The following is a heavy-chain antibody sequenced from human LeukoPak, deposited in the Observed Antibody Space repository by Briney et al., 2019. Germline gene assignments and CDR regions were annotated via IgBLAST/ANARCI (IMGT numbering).Heavy chain of an antibody. V-gene: IGHV3-23*01. CDR1: GFTFSSYS. J-gene: IGHJ4*02. D-gene: IGHD4/OR15-4a*01. Sequence: GGSLRLSCAASGFTFSSYSMNWVRQAPGKGLEWVSAISGSGGSTYYADSVKGRFTISRDNSKNTLYLQMNSLGAEDTAVYYCAKDLYGDNPGLFDNWGQGTLVTVSS. CDR2: ISGSGGST. CDR3: AKDLYGDNPGLFDN.